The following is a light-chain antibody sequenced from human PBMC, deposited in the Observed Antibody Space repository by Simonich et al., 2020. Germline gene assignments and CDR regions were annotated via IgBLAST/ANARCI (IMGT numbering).Light chain of an antibody. CDR3: CSYAGSSTFGV. Sequence: QSALTQPASVSGSPGQSITISCTGTSSDVGSYNLVSWYQQHPGKAPKLMIYESIKRPSGVSNRFSGSKSGNTASLTISGLQAEDEADYYCCSYAGSSTFGVFGGGTKLTVL. J-gene: IGLJ3*02. CDR2: ESI. CDR1: SSDVGSYNL. V-gene: IGLV2-23*03.